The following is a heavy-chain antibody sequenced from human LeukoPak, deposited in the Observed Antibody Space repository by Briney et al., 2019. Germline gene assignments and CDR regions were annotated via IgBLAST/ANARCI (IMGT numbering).Heavy chain of an antibody. CDR3: ATVVVNWNYLNF. D-gene: IGHD1-7*01. V-gene: IGHV4-39*07. CDR1: GASIISSDYY. CDR2: VYHSGTT. Sequence: PETLSLTCTVSGASIISSDYYWGWIRQPPGQGLEWIGNVYHSGTTYYNPSLKSRVTISVDTANNQFSLILNSVTAADTAVYCCATVVVNWNYLNFWGRGVLVTVSS. J-gene: IGHJ4*02.